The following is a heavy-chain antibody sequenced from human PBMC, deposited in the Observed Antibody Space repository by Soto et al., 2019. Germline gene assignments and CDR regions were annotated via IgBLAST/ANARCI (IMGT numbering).Heavy chain of an antibody. V-gene: IGHV1-8*01. CDR3: ARTLYGDNGYY. CDR2: MNPNRGNT. D-gene: IGHD4-17*01. CDR1: GYTFTSYD. J-gene: IGHJ4*02. Sequence: QVQLVQSGAEVKKPGASVKVSCKASGYTFTSYDINWVRQAPGHGLAWMGWMNPNRGNTGYAQKFQGRVTMTRNTSVSTAYMELSSLRSEDTAVYYCARTLYGDNGYYWGQGTLVTVSS.